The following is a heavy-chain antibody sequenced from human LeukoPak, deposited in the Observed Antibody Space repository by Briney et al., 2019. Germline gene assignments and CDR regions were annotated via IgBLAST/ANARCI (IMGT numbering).Heavy chain of an antibody. V-gene: IGHV4-39*01. J-gene: IGHJ1*01. CDR2: IYYSGST. CDR1: GGSIGSSSYY. CDR3: ARGGIVGATIDTEYFQH. Sequence: PSETLSLTCTASGGSIGSSSYYWGWIRQPPGKGLEWIGSIYYSGSTYYNPSLKSRVTISVDTSKNQFSLQLNSVTPEDTAVYYCARGGIVGATIDTEYFQHWGQGTLVTVSS. D-gene: IGHD1-26*01.